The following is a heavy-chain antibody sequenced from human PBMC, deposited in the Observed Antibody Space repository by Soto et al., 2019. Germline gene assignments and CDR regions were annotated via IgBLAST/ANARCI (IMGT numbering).Heavy chain of an antibody. CDR2: IDSDGSST. CDR3: ARDPGEPSFPSYYYYTDV. CDR1: GFNLSNFW. J-gene: IGHJ6*03. V-gene: IGHV3-74*01. Sequence: EVYLVESGGGVFQPGGSLRLSCAASGFNLSNFWMHWVRQVPGKGLMWVARIDSDGSSTNYADSVKGLFTISRDNAKSTWYLQMNSLRAENTAIYYCARDPGEPSFPSYYYYTDVWGKGTWVTISS. D-gene: IGHD3-16*01.